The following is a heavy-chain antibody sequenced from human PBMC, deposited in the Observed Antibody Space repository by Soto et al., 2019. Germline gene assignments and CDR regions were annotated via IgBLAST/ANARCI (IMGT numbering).Heavy chain of an antibody. J-gene: IGHJ2*01. CDR3: ARAQGGEQWLEYFDL. CDR1: GGTFSSYA. V-gene: IGHV1-69*12. D-gene: IGHD6-19*01. Sequence: QVQLVQSGAEVKKPGSSVKVSCKASGGTFSSYAISWVRQAPGQGLEWMGGIIPIFGTANYAQKFQGRVTIXXDXSXXTAYMELSSLRSEDTAVYYCARAQGGEQWLEYFDLWGRGTLVTVSS. CDR2: IIPIFGTA.